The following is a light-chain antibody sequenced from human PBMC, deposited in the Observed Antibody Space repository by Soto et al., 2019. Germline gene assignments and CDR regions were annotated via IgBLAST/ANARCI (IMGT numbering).Light chain of an antibody. V-gene: IGKV3-20*01. J-gene: IGKJ1*01. CDR1: QSVRSN. Sequence: EIVMTQSPATLSVSPGERATLSCRASQSVRSNLAWYQQKPGQAPRLLIYGASTRATGIPDRFSGSGSGTDFTLTISRLEPEDFAVYYCHQYGSSPRTFGPGTKVDIK. CDR3: HQYGSSPRT. CDR2: GAS.